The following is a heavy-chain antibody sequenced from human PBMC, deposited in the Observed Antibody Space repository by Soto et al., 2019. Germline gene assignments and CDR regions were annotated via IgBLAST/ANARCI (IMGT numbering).Heavy chain of an antibody. J-gene: IGHJ3*02. CDR3: ARDLTMSGDAFDI. D-gene: IGHD3-10*02. CDR1: GFTFRSYG. Sequence: QVQLVESGGGVVQPGRSLRLSCAASGFTFRSYGMHWVRQAPGKGLEWVAVVWYDENKKYYVDSVKGRFTISRDNSKKMVYLPMNSLRVEDTAVYYCARDLTMSGDAFDIWGQGTMVTVSS. V-gene: IGHV3-33*01. CDR2: VWYDENKK.